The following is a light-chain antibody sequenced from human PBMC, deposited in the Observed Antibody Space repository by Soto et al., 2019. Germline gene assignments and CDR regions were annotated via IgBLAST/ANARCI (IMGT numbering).Light chain of an antibody. J-gene: IGLJ2*01. CDR2: GVS. CDR1: SSDVGSYNL. Sequence: QSALTQPPSASGSPGQSVTISCTGTSSDVGSYNLVSWHQQHPGKAPKVMIYGVSQRPSGVPDRFSGSKSGNTASLTVSGLQAEDEADYYCSSYAGSSVVFGEGTKLTVL. CDR3: SSYAGSSVV. V-gene: IGLV2-8*01.